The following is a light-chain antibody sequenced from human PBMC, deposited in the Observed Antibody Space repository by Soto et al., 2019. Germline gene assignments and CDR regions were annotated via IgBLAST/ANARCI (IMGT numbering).Light chain of an antibody. J-gene: IGLJ1*01. CDR3: CSYAGSTNV. CDR1: SSDVGSYKF. Sequence: QSVLTQPASVSESPGQSITMSCTGTSSDVGSYKFVSWYQHHPGKAPKLMIYEGSNRPSGVSDRFSGSKSGNTASLTISGLQADDEADYYCCSYAGSTNVFGAGTKVTVL. CDR2: EGS. V-gene: IGLV2-23*03.